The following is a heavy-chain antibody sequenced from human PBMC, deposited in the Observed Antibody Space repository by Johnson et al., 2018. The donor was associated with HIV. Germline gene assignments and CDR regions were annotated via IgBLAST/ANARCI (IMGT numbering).Heavy chain of an antibody. V-gene: IGHV3-7*01. Sequence: EMQLVESGGGVVQPGRSLRLSCAASGFTFSSYGMHWVRQAPGKGLEWVANIKQDGSEKYYVDSVKGRFTISRDNAKNSLYLQMNSLRAEDTAGYYSARDGPWLQSQRDAFDVWGRGTMVTVSS. CDR3: ARDGPWLQSQRDAFDV. J-gene: IGHJ3*01. CDR2: IKQDGSEK. D-gene: IGHD5-24*01. CDR1: GFTFSSYG.